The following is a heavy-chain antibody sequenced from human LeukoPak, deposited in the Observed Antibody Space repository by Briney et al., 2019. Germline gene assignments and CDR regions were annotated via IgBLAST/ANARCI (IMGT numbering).Heavy chain of an antibody. CDR3: ARDYTRSSPFDY. V-gene: IGHV5-51*01. D-gene: IGHD2-2*02. CDR1: GYSFTSYW. Sequence: GESLKISCKGSGYSFTSYWIGWVRQMPGKGLEWMGTIYPGGSDARYSPSLQGQVTISADKSISTAYLQWSSLKASDTAIYYCARDYTRSSPFDYWGQGTLVTVSS. J-gene: IGHJ4*02. CDR2: IYPGGSDA.